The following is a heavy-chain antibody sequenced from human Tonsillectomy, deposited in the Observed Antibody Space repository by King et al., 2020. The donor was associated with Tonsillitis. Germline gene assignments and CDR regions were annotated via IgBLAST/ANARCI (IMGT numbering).Heavy chain of an antibody. J-gene: IGHJ4*02. V-gene: IGHV4-38-2*01. CDR1: GYSITSDFY. CDR2: IYHGRST. Sequence: QLQESGPGLVKPSETLSLTCAVSGYSITSDFYWGWIRQPPGKGLEWIGNIYHGRSTYCNPSLKSRVTISLDTSKNQFSLKLSSVTAADTAVYYCARVYCSSTTCPIIFDCWGQGTLVTVSS. CDR3: ARVYCSSTTCPIIFDC. D-gene: IGHD2-2*01.